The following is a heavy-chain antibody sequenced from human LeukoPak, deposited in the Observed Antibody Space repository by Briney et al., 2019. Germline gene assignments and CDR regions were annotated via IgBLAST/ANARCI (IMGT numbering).Heavy chain of an antibody. CDR3: ARVLVMGLTGEKLGLDY. J-gene: IGHJ4*02. V-gene: IGHV1-2*02. D-gene: IGHD7-27*01. Sequence: GASVKVSCKASGYTFTGYYMHWVRQAPGQGLEWMGWINPNSGGTNYAQKFQGRVTMTRDTSTSTVYMELSSLRSEDTAVYYCARVLVMGLTGEKLGLDYWGQGTLVTVSS. CDR2: INPNSGGT. CDR1: GYTFTGYY.